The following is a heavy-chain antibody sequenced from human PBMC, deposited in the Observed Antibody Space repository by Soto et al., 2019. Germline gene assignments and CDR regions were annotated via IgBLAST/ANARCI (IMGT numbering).Heavy chain of an antibody. V-gene: IGHV4-30-4*01. CDR2: IYYTGDT. CDR1: GDSISSGDYY. CDR3: ARLPHLGFCRVDSCDRDY. D-gene: IGHD2-15*01. J-gene: IGHJ4*02. Sequence: QVQLQESGPGLVKPSQTLSLTCTVSGDSISSGDYYWSWIRQPPGKGLEWIGYIYYTGDTYYNPXXNRRLTIPIDXXKXQXXLNLSSVTAADTAVYYCARLPHLGFCRVDSCDRDYWGQGTLVTVSS.